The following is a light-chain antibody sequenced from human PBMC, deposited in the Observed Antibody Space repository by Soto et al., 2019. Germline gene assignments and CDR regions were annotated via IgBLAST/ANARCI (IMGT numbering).Light chain of an antibody. Sequence: DIKMNQSPSSLSASVGDRVTITCRASQSISTYLNWYQQKPGKAPNLLIFAASTLQSGVPSRFSGSGSGTDFTLTIRSLQPEDFATYYCQQTYTAPLTFGGGTKVDI. CDR3: QQTYTAPLT. CDR2: AAS. V-gene: IGKV1-39*01. CDR1: QSISTY. J-gene: IGKJ4*01.